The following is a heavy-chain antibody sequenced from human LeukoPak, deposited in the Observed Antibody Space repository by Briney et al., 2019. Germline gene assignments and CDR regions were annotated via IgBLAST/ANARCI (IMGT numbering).Heavy chain of an antibody. J-gene: IGHJ3*02. CDR1: GGSISSGSNY. Sequence: SETLSLTCSVSGGSISSGSNYWVWLRQPPGKTLEWIGSIYSSGSTYYNSSLKSRVFILMDTSKNHFSLTLTSVTAADTALYYCARSDGYGLVDIWGQGTMVTFSS. CDR2: IYSSGST. D-gene: IGHD3-10*01. CDR3: ARSDGYGLVDI. V-gene: IGHV4-39*02.